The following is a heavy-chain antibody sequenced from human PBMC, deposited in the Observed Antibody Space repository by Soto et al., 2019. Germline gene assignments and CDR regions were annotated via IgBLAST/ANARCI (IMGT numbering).Heavy chain of an antibody. CDR2: IYYSGST. CDR3: ARAQGYYDSSGYYPGPYYYGMDV. V-gene: IGHV4-30-4*01. J-gene: IGHJ6*02. CDR1: GGSISSGDYY. D-gene: IGHD3-22*01. Sequence: PSETLSLTCTVSGGSISSGDYYWSWIRQPPGKGLEWIGNIYYSGSTYYNPSLKSRVTISVDRSKNQFSLKLSSVTAADTAVYYCARAQGYYDSSGYYPGPYYYGMDVWGQGTTVTVSS.